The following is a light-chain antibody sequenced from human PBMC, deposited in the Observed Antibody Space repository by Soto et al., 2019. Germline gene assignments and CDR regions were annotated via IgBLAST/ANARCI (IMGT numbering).Light chain of an antibody. CDR1: SSGVGDFDL. Sequence: QSALTQPASVSGSPGQSITISCTGSSSGVGDFDLVSWYQQNPGRAPKLIIYEGTRRPSGVSTRFSGSKSANTASLTISGLQADEEADYYCSSYAGSTTWVFGGGTKLTVL. CDR2: EGT. CDR3: SSYAGSTTWV. V-gene: IGLV2-23*01. J-gene: IGLJ3*02.